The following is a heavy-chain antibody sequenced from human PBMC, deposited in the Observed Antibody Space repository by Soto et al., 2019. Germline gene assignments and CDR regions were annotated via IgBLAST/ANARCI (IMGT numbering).Heavy chain of an antibody. D-gene: IGHD6-19*01. Sequence: QVQLVESGGGVVQPGRSLRLSCAASGFTFSSYGMHWVRQAPGKGLEWVAVIWYDGSNKYYADSVKGRFTISRDNSKNTLYLQMNSLRAEDTAVYYCASGYSSGWPIDYWGQGTLVTVSS. CDR1: GFTFSSYG. J-gene: IGHJ4*02. V-gene: IGHV3-33*01. CDR2: IWYDGSNK. CDR3: ASGYSSGWPIDY.